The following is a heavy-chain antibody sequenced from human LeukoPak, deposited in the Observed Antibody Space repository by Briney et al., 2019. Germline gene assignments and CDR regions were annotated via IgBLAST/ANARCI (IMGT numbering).Heavy chain of an antibody. CDR2: IYYSGST. J-gene: IGHJ3*02. D-gene: IGHD6-13*01. V-gene: IGHV4-59*01. CDR3: AKDHDSGSWYNPYQPTDAFDI. Sequence: PSETLSLTCTVSGGSISSYYWSWIRQPPGKGLEWIGYIYYSGSTNYNPSFKSRVTISVDTSKNQFSLKLSSVTPADTAVYYCAKDHDSGSWYNPYQPTDAFDIWGQGTMVTVSS. CDR1: GGSISSYY.